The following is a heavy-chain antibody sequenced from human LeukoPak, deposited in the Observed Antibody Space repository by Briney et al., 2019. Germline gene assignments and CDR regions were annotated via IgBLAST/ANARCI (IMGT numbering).Heavy chain of an antibody. J-gene: IGHJ4*02. CDR2: ISTGSGYM. CDR1: GFTFSSHY. CDR3: ARVSSSSWYVDY. V-gene: IGHV3-21*01. D-gene: IGHD2-2*01. Sequence: SGGSLRLSCAASGFTFSSHYINWVRQAPGKGLEWVSCISTGSGYMSYADSVKGRFTISRDSAKNSLYLQMNSLRAEDTAVYYCARVSSSSWYVDYWGQGTLVTVSS.